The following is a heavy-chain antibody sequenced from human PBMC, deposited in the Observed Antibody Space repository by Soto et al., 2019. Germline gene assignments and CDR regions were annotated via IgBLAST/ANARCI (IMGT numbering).Heavy chain of an antibody. Sequence: QVQVVESGGGVVQAGRSLRLSCEVSGFTFSRYGMHWVRQAPGKGLEWVAFIWYDGSNKIYGDSVKGRFTVSRDDLKNTVYLQMKSLRPEDTAVYYCARDMDFVDIVSTIVHHYSFSGMDVWGQGTTVTVSS. CDR3: ARDMDFVDIVSTIVHHYSFSGMDV. J-gene: IGHJ6*02. CDR1: GFTFSRYG. V-gene: IGHV3-33*01. D-gene: IGHD5-12*01. CDR2: IWYDGSNK.